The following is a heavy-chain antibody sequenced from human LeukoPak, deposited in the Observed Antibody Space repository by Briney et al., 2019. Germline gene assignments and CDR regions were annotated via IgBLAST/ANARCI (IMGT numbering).Heavy chain of an antibody. V-gene: IGHV4-39*01. CDR2: VHYSGNT. CDR1: GGPLRSSTYY. D-gene: IGHD3/OR15-3a*01. CDR3: ARHFVRGLLDIDNGARETLFPVPPAST. J-gene: IGHJ4*03. Sequence: PSETLSLTCTVSGGPLRSSTYYWGWIRQPPGKGLEWIGAVHYSGNTDYNPSLKSRVTMTVDTSKNLFSLNLNSVAAADTAVYYCARHFVRGLLDIDNGARETLFPVPPASTRGPSTL.